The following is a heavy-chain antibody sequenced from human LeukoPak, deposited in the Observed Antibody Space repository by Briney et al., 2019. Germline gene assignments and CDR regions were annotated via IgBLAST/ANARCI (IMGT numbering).Heavy chain of an antibody. Sequence: GGSLRLSCEASGFTFSSYGMHWVRQAPGKGLEWVAVISYDGSNKYYADSVKGRFTISRDNSKNTLYLQMNSLRAEDTAVYYCAKGRGGGWYYFDYWGQGTLVTVSS. CDR2: ISYDGSNK. CDR1: GFTFSSYG. V-gene: IGHV3-30*18. D-gene: IGHD6-19*01. J-gene: IGHJ4*02. CDR3: AKGRGGGWYYFDY.